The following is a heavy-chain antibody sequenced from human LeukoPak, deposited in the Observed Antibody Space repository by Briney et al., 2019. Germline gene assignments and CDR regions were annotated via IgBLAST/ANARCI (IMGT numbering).Heavy chain of an antibody. J-gene: IGHJ4*02. V-gene: IGHV1-18*04. CDR3: ARTPDFWSGYYTDY. CDR1: GYTFTGYY. D-gene: IGHD3-3*01. CDR2: ISAYNGNT. Sequence: ASVKVSCKASGYTFTGYYMHWVRQAPGQGLEWMGWISAYNGNTNYAQKLQGRVTMTTDTSTSTAYMELRSLRSDDTAVYYRARTPDFWSGYYTDYWGQGTLVTVSS.